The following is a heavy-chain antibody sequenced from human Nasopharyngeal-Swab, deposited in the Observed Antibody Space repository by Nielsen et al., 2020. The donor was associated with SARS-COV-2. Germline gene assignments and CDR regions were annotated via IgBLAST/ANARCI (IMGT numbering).Heavy chain of an antibody. CDR3: TTDFYFDY. J-gene: IGHJ4*02. V-gene: IGHV3-73*01. CDR2: IGDKDHNYAT. Sequence: GGSLRLSCAASGFTSSASAIHWVRQASGKGLEWVGRIGDKDHNYATTSGASVQGRFTISRDDSKNTAFLQMDSLKTEDTALYYCTTDFYFDYWGQGTLVTVSS. CDR1: GFTSSASA.